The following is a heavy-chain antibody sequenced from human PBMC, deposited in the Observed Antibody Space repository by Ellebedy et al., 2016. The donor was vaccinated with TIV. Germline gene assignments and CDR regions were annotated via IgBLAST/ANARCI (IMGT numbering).Heavy chain of an antibody. J-gene: IGHJ6*02. V-gene: IGHV4-59*01. CDR1: GDSINNYY. CDR2: IHYSGST. Sequence: SETLSLXXTVSGDSINNYYWTWIRQSPERGLEWIGHIHYSGSTNYNLSLKSRVAISIDKSKNKVSLNLMSVIATDTAVYFCARRRVAGYYGMDVWGQGTAVMVSS. CDR3: ARRRVAGYYGMDV.